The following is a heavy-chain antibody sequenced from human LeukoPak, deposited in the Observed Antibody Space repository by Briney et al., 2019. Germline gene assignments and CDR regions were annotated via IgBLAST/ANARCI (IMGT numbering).Heavy chain of an antibody. CDR2: ISSSSRYT. D-gene: IGHD3-9*01. CDR1: GFTFSDYY. V-gene: IGHV3-11*06. Sequence: GGSLRLSCAASGFTFSDYYMSWIRQAPGKGREWVSYISSSSRYTNYAHSVKGRFTISRDNAKNSLYLQMNSLRAEDTAVYYCASETDILTGYNDYWGQGALVTVSS. CDR3: ASETDILTGYNDY. J-gene: IGHJ4*02.